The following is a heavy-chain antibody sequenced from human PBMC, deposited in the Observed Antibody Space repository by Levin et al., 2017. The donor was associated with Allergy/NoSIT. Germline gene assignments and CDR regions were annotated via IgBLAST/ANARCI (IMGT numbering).Heavy chain of an antibody. CDR3: ARGSNVWGSYRPPDY. CDR2: INPNSGGT. CDR1: GYTFTGYY. Sequence: ASVKVSCKASGYTFTGYYMHWVRQAPGQGLEWMGWINPNSGGTNYAQKFQGRVTMTRDTSISTAYMELSRLRSDDTAVYYCARGSNVWGSYRPPDYWGQGTLVTVSS. V-gene: IGHV1-2*02. J-gene: IGHJ4*02. D-gene: IGHD3-16*02.